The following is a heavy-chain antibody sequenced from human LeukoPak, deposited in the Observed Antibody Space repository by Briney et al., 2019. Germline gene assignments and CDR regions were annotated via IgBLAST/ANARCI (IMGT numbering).Heavy chain of an antibody. CDR2: ISSSGSTI. V-gene: IGHV3-48*03. Sequence: GGSLRLSCAASGFTFSSFETNRVRQAPGKGLEWVSYISSSGSTIYYADSVKGRFTISRDNAKNSLYLQMSSLRAEDTAVYYCARDRGYGSFNYWGQGTLVTVSS. J-gene: IGHJ4*02. CDR3: ARDRGYGSFNY. D-gene: IGHD3-10*01. CDR1: GFTFSSFE.